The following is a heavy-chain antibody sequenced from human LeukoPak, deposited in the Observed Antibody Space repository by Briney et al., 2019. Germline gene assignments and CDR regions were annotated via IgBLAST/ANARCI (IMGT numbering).Heavy chain of an antibody. CDR1: GYTLTDYY. J-gene: IGHJ4*02. CDR3: ARGHFPGKDY. D-gene: IGHD1-14*01. CDR2: INPITGGT. V-gene: IGHV1-2*02. Sequence: ASVKVSCKASGYTLTDYYMHWVRQAPGQGLEWMGWINPITGGTNYAQNFQGRVTMTRDTSISTAYMELSRLRSDDTAVYYCARGHFPGKDYWGQGTLVIVSS.